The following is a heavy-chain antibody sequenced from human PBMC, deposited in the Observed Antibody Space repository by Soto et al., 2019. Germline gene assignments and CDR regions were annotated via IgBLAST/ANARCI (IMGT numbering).Heavy chain of an antibody. CDR1: GGSFSGYY. D-gene: IGHD3-3*02. J-gene: IGHJ6*02. Sequence: QVQLQQWGAGLLKPSETLSLTCAVYGGSFSGYYWTWIRQAPGKELEWIGEINQSGGTNYNSSLTSRVAILINTAKSQFTLILCSGTAAKTAVYYCARDGKYYHVWGGYQHEGPYGMDVWGQGTTVTVSS. CDR3: ARDGKYYHVWGGYQHEGPYGMDV. CDR2: INQSGGT. V-gene: IGHV4-34*02.